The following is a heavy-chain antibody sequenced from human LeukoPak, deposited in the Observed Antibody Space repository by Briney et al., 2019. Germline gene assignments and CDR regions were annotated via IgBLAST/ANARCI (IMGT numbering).Heavy chain of an antibody. J-gene: IGHJ4*02. Sequence: GALRLSCAASGFTFSYHWMTWVGQAPGKGVEGVADIKKDGGVKNYVDCVKGRFTISTDNANNSLYLQMSSLRAEDTAVYYCAKDSYSKGDFWGQGVLVTVSS. CDR3: AKDSYSKGDF. V-gene: IGHV3-7*01. D-gene: IGHD6-13*01. CDR2: IKKDGGVK. CDR1: GFTFSYHW.